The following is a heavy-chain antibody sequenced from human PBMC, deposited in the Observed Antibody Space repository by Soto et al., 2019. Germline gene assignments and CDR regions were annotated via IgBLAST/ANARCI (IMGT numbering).Heavy chain of an antibody. CDR1: GFTFTSHV. V-gene: IGHV3-23*01. J-gene: IGHJ4*02. CDR2: ITGSSGDT. CDR3: ARGAANSRPYCFVY. Sequence: EVQLLESGGGLVQPGGSLRVSCAASGFTFTSHVMSWVRQAPGKGLEWCSAITGSSGDTYHAESVKGRFTISRDNSKNNLNLQMDRLRTEGAAVYYCARGAANSRPYCFVYWGRGTLVTVSS. D-gene: IGHD6-13*01.